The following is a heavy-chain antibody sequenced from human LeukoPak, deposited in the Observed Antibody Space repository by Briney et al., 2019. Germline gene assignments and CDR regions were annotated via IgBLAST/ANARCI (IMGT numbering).Heavy chain of an antibody. CDR3: AAVVPAVMGYFDY. D-gene: IGHD2-2*01. CDR1: GYTFTSYA. Sequence: SVKVSFKASGYTFTSYALSWVRQAPGQGLEWMGGIIPIFGTANYAQKFQGRVTITADESTSTAYMELSSLRSEDTAVYYCAAVVPAVMGYFDYWGQGTLVTVSS. J-gene: IGHJ4*02. V-gene: IGHV1-69*13. CDR2: IIPIFGTA.